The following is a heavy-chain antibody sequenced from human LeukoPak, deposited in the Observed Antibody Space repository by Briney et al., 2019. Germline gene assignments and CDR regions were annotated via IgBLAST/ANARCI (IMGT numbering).Heavy chain of an antibody. J-gene: IGHJ6*03. Sequence: GGSLRLSCADSGFTFSNYNMNWVRQAPGKAMEWVSSITSSGTYTFYADSVKGRFTISRDSAKNSLYLQMDSLGPEDTSVYYCARDPYSGNYGTYYYYYMDVWGKGTPVTISS. D-gene: IGHD1-26*01. CDR3: ARDPYSGNYGTYYYYYMDV. CDR2: ITSSGTYT. CDR1: GFTFSNYN. V-gene: IGHV3-21*01.